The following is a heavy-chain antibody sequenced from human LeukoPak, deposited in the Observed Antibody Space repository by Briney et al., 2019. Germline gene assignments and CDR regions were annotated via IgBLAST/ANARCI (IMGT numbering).Heavy chain of an antibody. CDR3: ARRARYYGSGTNWFDP. CDR1: GYTFTSYD. Sequence: GASVKVSCKASGYTFTSYDINWVRQATGQGLEWMGWVNPNSGNTGYAQRFQGRVTMTRNTSISTAYMELSSLRSEDTAVYYCARRARYYGSGTNWFDPWGQGTLVTVSS. J-gene: IGHJ5*02. D-gene: IGHD3-10*01. V-gene: IGHV1-8*01. CDR2: VNPNSGNT.